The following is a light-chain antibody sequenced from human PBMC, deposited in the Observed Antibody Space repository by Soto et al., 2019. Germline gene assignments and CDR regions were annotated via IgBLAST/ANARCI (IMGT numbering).Light chain of an antibody. CDR3: QKYNSARWA. CDR2: AAS. V-gene: IGKV1-27*01. J-gene: IGKJ1*01. Sequence: DTQMTQSPSSLSASIGDRVTITCRASQAIKTYVDWYQQKPGKPPSLLIYAASTLQSGVPFRFSGSGSWADFTLTISILHPEDVATYYCQKYNSARWAFAQWSKVKIK. CDR1: QAIKTY.